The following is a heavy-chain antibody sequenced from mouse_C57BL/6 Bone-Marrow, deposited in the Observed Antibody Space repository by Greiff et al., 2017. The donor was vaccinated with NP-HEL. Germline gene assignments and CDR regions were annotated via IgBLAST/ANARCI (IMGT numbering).Heavy chain of an antibody. J-gene: IGHJ3*01. CDR1: GYAFSSSW. Sequence: QVQLQQSGPELVKPGASVKISCKASGYAFSSSWMNWVKQRPGKGLEWIGRIYPGDGDTNYNGKFKGKATLTADKSSSTAYMQLSSLTSEDSAVYFCARDSNYYGRAYWGQGTLVTVSA. V-gene: IGHV1-82*01. CDR3: ARDSNYYGRAY. D-gene: IGHD1-1*01. CDR2: IYPGDGDT.